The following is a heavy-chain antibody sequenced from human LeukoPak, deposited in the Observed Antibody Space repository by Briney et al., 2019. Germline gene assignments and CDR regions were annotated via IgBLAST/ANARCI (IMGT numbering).Heavy chain of an antibody. D-gene: IGHD6-19*01. CDR1: GASMSSNY. V-gene: IGHV4-4*09. J-gene: IGHJ4*02. CDR3: ASTRRAAVAGRFDS. CDR2: IYHSGNT. Sequence: KASETLSLTCNVSGASMSSNYWSWIRQPPGKGLEWIGYIYHSGNTNYSPSLESRVTMSVDESKNQFSLRVHFVNAADTAVYYCASTRRAAVAGRFDSWGQGTLVTVSS.